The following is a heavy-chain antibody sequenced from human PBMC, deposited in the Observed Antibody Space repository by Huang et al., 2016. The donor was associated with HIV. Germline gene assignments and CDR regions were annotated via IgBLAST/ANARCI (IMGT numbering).Heavy chain of an antibody. Sequence: QITLKESGPTLVKPTQTLTLTCTFSGFSLNTSGVAVGWIRQPPGKALEWLALIYWDDDKRYRPSLKNRVTSNKYTSKNEVVFTMTKLNPVDTATYFCTAGWGGYYPYWGQGALVTVSS. J-gene: IGHJ4*02. D-gene: IGHD3-3*01. CDR3: TAGWGGYYPY. CDR1: GFSLNTSGVA. V-gene: IGHV2-5*02. CDR2: IYWDDDK.